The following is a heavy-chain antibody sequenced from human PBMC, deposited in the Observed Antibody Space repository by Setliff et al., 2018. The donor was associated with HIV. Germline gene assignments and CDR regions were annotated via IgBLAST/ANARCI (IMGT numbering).Heavy chain of an antibody. V-gene: IGHV4-39*01. Sequence: SETLSLTCTVSGGSISSGSYYWGWIRQPPGKGLEYIGSMHYSGSTYYNPSLKSRVTISVDTSKNQFSLKLSSATAADTAVYYCARTWWLRSNWFDPWGQGTLVTVSS. J-gene: IGHJ5*02. CDR3: ARTWWLRSNWFDP. CDR2: MHYSGST. CDR1: GGSISSGSYY. D-gene: IGHD5-12*01.